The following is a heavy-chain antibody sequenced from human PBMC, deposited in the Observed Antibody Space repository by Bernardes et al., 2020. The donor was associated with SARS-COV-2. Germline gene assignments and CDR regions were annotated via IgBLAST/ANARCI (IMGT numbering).Heavy chain of an antibody. J-gene: IGHJ4*02. V-gene: IGHV3-64D*06. D-gene: IGHD3-10*01. Sequence: GGSLRLSCSASGFIFGTYAMHWVRQAPGKGLEYVSTITSDGGSTYYADSVKGRFTISRDDSKNTLYLQMSSLRPEDTSEYYCVKAHYFNSGSYEDWGQGTLVTVSS. CDR2: ITSDGGST. CDR3: VKAHYFNSGSYED. CDR1: GFIFGTYA.